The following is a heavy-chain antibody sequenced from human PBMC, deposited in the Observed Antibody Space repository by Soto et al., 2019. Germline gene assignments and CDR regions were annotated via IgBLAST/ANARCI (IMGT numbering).Heavy chain of an antibody. CDR1: GFTFSSYA. CDR3: AKVTSRGSGYSYGESDY. D-gene: IGHD5-18*01. CDR2: INDVDYST. V-gene: IGHV3-23*01. J-gene: IGHJ4*02. Sequence: LRLSCAASGFTFSSYAMNWVRQAPGKGLQWVSAINDVDYSTYYADSVKGRFTISRDNSKNTLYLQMSSLRAEDTAVYFCAKVTSRGSGYSYGESDYWGQGTPVTVSS.